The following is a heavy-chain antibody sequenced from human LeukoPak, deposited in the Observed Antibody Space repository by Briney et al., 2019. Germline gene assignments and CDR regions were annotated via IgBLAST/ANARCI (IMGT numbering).Heavy chain of an antibody. CDR3: ARDWGGDYVGGGYYFDY. Sequence: ASVKVSCTASGYTFTGYYMHWVRQAPGQGLEWMGIINPSGGSTSYAQKFQGRVTMTRDTSTSTVYMELSSLRSEDTAVYYCARDWGGDYVGGGYYFDYWGQGTLVTVSS. V-gene: IGHV1-46*01. CDR1: GYTFTGYY. J-gene: IGHJ4*02. D-gene: IGHD4-23*01. CDR2: INPSGGST.